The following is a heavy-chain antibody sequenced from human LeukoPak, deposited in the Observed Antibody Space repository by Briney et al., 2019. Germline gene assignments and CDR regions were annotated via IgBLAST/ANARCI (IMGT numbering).Heavy chain of an antibody. V-gene: IGHV3-9*03. CDR1: GFTFDDYA. CDR3: AKGMTTVTYDAFDI. CDR2: ISWNSGSI. Sequence: QSGGSLRLSCAASGFTFDDYAMHWVRQAPGKGLEWVSGISWNSGSIGYADSVKGRFTISRDNAKNSLYLQMNSLRAEDMALYSCAKGMTTVTYDAFDIWGQGTMVTVSS. D-gene: IGHD4-11*01. J-gene: IGHJ3*02.